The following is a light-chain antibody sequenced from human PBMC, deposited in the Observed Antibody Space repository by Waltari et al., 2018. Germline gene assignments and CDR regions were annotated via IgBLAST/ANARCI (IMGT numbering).Light chain of an antibody. J-gene: IGKJ1*01. Sequence: IQLTHSPSSLSASVGDRVTITCRASQGISNSLAWYQQKPGKAPKLLLYLTSRLESGVPSRFSVSGSGTDYTLTISSLQPEDFATYYCRQQYSSLGTFGQGTKVEIK. CDR2: LTS. V-gene: IGKV1-NL1*01. CDR3: RQQYSSLGT. CDR1: QGISNS.